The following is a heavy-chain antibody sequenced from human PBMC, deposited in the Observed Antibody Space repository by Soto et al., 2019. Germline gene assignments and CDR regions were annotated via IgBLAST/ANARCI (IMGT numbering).Heavy chain of an antibody. J-gene: IGHJ3*02. V-gene: IGHV1-18*01. CDR3: SRDAQTWLVAAFAI. CDR2: ISPYNGNT. Sequence: QVQLVQSGAEVKEPGASVKVSCKASGYTFVSYGISWVRQAPGQGLEWMGWISPYNGNTNYVQKFQGRVTMTTETSTRTVYLELRSLRSDDTAVYYWSRDAQTWLVAAFAIWGQGTMVTVSS. CDR1: GYTFVSYG. D-gene: IGHD6-19*01.